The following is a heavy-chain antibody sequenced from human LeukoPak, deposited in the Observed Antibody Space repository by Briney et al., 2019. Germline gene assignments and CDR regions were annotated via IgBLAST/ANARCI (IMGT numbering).Heavy chain of an antibody. V-gene: IGHV3-23*01. CDR3: AKDHPTVTSYYYYYGMDV. D-gene: IGHD4-17*01. J-gene: IGHJ6*02. Sequence: GGSLRLSCAASGFTSSSYAMSWVRQAPGKGLEWVSAISGSGGSTYYADSVKGRFTISRDNSKNTLYLQMNSLRAEDTAVYYCAKDHPTVTSYYYYYGMDVWGQGTTVTVSS. CDR1: GFTSSSYA. CDR2: ISGSGGST.